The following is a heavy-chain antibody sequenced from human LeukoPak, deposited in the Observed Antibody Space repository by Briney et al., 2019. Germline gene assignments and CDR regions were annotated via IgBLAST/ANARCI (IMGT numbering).Heavy chain of an antibody. CDR1: GGSFSGYY. J-gene: IGHJ6*02. CDR2: INHSVST. Sequence: SETLSLTCAVYGGSFSGYYWSWIRQPPGKGLEWIGEINHSVSTNYNPSLKSRVTISVDTSKNQFSLKLSSVTAADTAVYYCARVKWFGELSGRSNYYYYYGMDVWGQGTTVTVSS. D-gene: IGHD3-10*01. CDR3: ARVKWFGELSGRSNYYYYYGMDV. V-gene: IGHV4-34*01.